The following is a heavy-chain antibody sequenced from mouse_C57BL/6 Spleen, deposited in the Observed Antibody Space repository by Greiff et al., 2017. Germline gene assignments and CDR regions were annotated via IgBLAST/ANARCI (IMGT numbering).Heavy chain of an antibody. J-gene: IGHJ1*03. CDR2: INPYNGDT. CDR1: GYSFTGYF. D-gene: IGHD2-1*01. V-gene: IGHV1-20*01. Sequence: EVQLQQSGPELVKPGDSVKISCTASGYSFTGYFMNWVMQSHGKSLEWIGRINPYNGDTFYNQKFKGKATLTVDKSSSTAHMELRSLASEDSAVYYGTRGNYWDFDVWGTGTTVTVSS. CDR3: TRGNYWDFDV.